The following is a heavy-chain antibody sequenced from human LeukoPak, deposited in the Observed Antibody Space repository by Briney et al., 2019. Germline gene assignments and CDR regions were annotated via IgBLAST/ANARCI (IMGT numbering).Heavy chain of an antibody. V-gene: IGHV1-18*04. CDR3: ARDHIGRGAILGNWFDP. CDR2: ISAYNGNT. D-gene: IGHD3-10*01. J-gene: IGHJ5*02. CDR1: GYTFTSYG. Sequence: ASVKVSCKASGYTFTSYGISWVRQAPGQGLEWMGWISAYNGNTDYAQKLQGRVTMTTDTSTSTAYMELRSLRSDDTAVYYCARDHIGRGAILGNWFDPWGQGTLVTVSS.